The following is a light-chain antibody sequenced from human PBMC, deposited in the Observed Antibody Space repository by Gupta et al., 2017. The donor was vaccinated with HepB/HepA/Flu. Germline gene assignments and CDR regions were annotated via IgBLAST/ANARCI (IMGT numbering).Light chain of an antibody. CDR2: GAS. Sequence: EIMMTQPPATPSSAAGERATLSCRASQSVSSNLAWYQQKPGQAPRLLIYGASTRATGIPARFSGSGSGTEFTLTISSLQSEDFAVYYCQQYNNWPPVTFGQGTKVEIK. CDR3: QQYNNWPPVT. J-gene: IGKJ1*01. V-gene: IGKV3-15*01. CDR1: QSVSSN.